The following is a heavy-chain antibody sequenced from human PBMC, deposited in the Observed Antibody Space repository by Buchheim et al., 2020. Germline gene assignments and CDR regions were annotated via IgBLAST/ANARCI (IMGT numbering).Heavy chain of an antibody. CDR2: ISYDGSNK. J-gene: IGHJ6*02. Sequence: QVQLVESGGGVVQPGRSLRLSCAASGFTFSSYAMHLVRQAPGKGLEWVAVISYDGSNKYYADSVKGRFTISRDNSKNTLYLQMNSLRAEDTAVYYCARAVSSSSWRYYYYYGMDVWGQGTT. CDR1: GFTFSSYA. CDR3: ARAVSSSSWRYYYYYGMDV. D-gene: IGHD6-13*01. V-gene: IGHV3-30-3*01.